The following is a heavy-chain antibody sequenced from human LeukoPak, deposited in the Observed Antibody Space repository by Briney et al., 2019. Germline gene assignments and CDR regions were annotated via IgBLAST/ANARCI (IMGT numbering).Heavy chain of an antibody. CDR1: GFTFSSYA. CDR2: ISYDGSNK. V-gene: IGHV3-30*04. J-gene: IGHJ4*02. D-gene: IGHD3-10*01. CDR3: AASRSSGSYYNFWYFHGPIDY. Sequence: QPGGSLRLSCAASGFTFSSYAMHWVRQAPGKGLEWVAVISYDGSNKYYADSVKGRFTISRDNSKNTLYLQMNSLRAEDTAVYYCAASRSSGSYYNFWYFHGPIDYWGQGTLVTVSS.